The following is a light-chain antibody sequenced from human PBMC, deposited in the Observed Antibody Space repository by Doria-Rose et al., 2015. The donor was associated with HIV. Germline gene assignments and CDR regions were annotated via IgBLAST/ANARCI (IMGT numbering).Light chain of an antibody. Sequence: DIQMTQSPESLGMSLGERATLNRKSNQSLLYTSKNHLAWYQQKPGQPPKLLIYWASTRQSGVPARFSGSGSGTDFTLTISSLEAEDVAVYYCQQYYDTPSFGPGTTVDIK. J-gene: IGKJ3*01. CDR1: QSLLYTSKNH. CDR3: QQYYDTPS. CDR2: WAS. V-gene: IGKV4-1*01.